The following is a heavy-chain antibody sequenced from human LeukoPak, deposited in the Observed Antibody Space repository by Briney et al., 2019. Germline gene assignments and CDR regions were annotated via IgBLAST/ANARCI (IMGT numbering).Heavy chain of an antibody. Sequence: GGSLRLSCAASGFTFSSYWMHWVRQAPGKGLVWVSRNSVGSSTSSADSVKGRFTISRDNAKNTLHLQMNSLRAEDTAVYYCARDFDRYYFDYWGQGTLVTVSS. D-gene: IGHD3-9*01. CDR1: GFTFSSYW. J-gene: IGHJ4*02. CDR3: ARDFDRYYFDY. V-gene: IGHV3-74*01. CDR2: NSVGSST.